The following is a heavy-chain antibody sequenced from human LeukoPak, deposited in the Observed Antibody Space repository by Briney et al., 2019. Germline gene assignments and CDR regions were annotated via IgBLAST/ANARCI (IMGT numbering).Heavy chain of an antibody. CDR3: ARELFISGWVGYYYYMDV. D-gene: IGHD3-22*01. V-gene: IGHV4-39*07. J-gene: IGHJ6*03. Sequence: TSETLSLTCTVSGGSIDNSIYYWGWIRQSPEKGLEWIGRIYTSGSTNYNPSLKSRVTMSVDTSKNQFSLKLSSVTAADTAVYYCARELFISGWVGYYYYMDVWGKGTTVTVSS. CDR1: GGSIDNSIYY. CDR2: IYTSGST.